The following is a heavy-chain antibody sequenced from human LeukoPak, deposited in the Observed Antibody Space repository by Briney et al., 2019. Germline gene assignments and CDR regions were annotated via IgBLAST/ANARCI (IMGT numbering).Heavy chain of an antibody. J-gene: IGHJ3*02. V-gene: IGHV3-30*03. CDR3: ARVTAAGTWVDAFDI. CDR2: ISYDGSNK. CDR1: GFTFSDYY. Sequence: GGSLRLSCAASGFTFSDYYMSWIRQAPGKGLEWVAVISYDGSNKYYADSVKGRFTISRDNSKNTLYLQMNSLRAEDTAVYYCARVTAAGTWVDAFDIWGQGTMVTVSS. D-gene: IGHD6-13*01.